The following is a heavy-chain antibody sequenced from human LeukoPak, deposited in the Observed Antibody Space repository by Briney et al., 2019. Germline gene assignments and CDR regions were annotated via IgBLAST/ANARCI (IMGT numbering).Heavy chain of an antibody. CDR1: GFTFSSYS. CDR3: AKVSGSYYGDY. D-gene: IGHD1-26*01. V-gene: IGHV3-48*01. Sequence: GGSLRLSCAASGFTFSSYSMNWVRQAPGKGLEWVSYISSSSSTIYYADSVKGRFTISRDNAKNSLYLQMNSLRAEDTAVYYCAKVSGSYYGDYWGQGTLVTVSS. J-gene: IGHJ4*02. CDR2: ISSSSSTI.